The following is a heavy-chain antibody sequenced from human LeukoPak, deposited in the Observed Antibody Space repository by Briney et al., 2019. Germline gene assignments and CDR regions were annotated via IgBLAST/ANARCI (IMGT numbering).Heavy chain of an antibody. V-gene: IGHV3-30*18. CDR1: GFTFSSYG. CDR2: ISYDGRNK. J-gene: IGHJ4*02. CDR3: GKVIHESGSYFHRPSFDF. Sequence: GGSLRLSCAASGFTFSSYGMHWVRQAPGKGLEWVAVISYDGRNKYYADSVKGRFTVSRDNSENTLYLQMNSLRAEDTPVYYCGKVIHESGSYFHRPSFDFWGQGTLVTVSS. D-gene: IGHD3-10*01.